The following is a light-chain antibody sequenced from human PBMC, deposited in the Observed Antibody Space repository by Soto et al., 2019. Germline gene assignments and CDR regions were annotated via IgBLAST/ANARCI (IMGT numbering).Light chain of an antibody. CDR3: QSYDSSNHVV. V-gene: IGLV6-57*04. CDR2: EDN. CDR1: SGSIASNY. J-gene: IGLJ2*01. Sequence: NFMLTQPHSVSESPGKTVTISCTRSSGSIASNYVQWYQQRPGSAPTTVIYEDNQRPSGVPDRFSGSIDSSSNSASLTISDLKTEDEADYYCQSYDSSNHVVFGGGTQLTVL.